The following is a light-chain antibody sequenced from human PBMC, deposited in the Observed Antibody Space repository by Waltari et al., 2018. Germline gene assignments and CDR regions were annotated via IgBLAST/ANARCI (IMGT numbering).Light chain of an antibody. Sequence: DIQMTQSPSTLSESGGDRVTITCRASQSISSWLAWYQQKPGKAPKLLIYKASSLESGVPSRFSGSGSGTEFTLTISSLQPDDFATYYCQQCESYPYTFGQGTKLEIK. CDR1: QSISSW. CDR3: QQCESYPYT. V-gene: IGKV1-5*03. J-gene: IGKJ2*01. CDR2: KAS.